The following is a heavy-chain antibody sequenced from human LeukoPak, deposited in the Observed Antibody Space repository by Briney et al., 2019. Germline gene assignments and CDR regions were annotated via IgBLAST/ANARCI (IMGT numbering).Heavy chain of an antibody. J-gene: IGHJ3*02. CDR3: ARSPGYSSSWLNAFDI. CDR2: IYYSGST. D-gene: IGHD6-13*01. CDR1: GGSISSYY. Sequence: SETLSLTCTVSGGSISSYYWSWIRQPPGKGLEWIGYIYYSGSTNYNPSLKSRVTISVDTSKNQFSLKLSSVTAADTAVYYCARSPGYSSSWLNAFDIWGQGTMVTVSS. V-gene: IGHV4-59*12.